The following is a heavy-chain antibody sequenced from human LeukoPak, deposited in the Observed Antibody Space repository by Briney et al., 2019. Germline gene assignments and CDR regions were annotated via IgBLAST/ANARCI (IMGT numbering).Heavy chain of an antibody. Sequence: GESLKISCKGSGYRFTNYWIGWVRQMPGKGLEWMGIIYPGDSDTRYSPSFQGQVTISADKSISTAYLQWSSLKASDTAMYYCARRDSSSWSSFNWFDPWGQGTLVTVSS. CDR3: ARRDSSSWSSFNWFDP. J-gene: IGHJ5*02. CDR2: IYPGDSDT. D-gene: IGHD6-13*01. V-gene: IGHV5-51*01. CDR1: GYRFTNYW.